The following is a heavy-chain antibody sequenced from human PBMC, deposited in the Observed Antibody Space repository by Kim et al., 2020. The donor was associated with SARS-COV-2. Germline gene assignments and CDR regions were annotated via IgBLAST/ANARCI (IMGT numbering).Heavy chain of an antibody. D-gene: IGHD3-9*01. CDR3: ARDGVLRNYDILTGYYPY. Sequence: GGSLRLSCAASGFTFSSYAMHWVRQAPGKGLEWVAVISYDGSNKYYADSVKGRFTISRDNSKNTLYLQMNSLRAEDTAVYYCARDGVLRNYDILTGYYPYWGQGTLVTVSS. J-gene: IGHJ4*02. CDR1: GFTFSSYA. V-gene: IGHV3-30*04. CDR2: ISYDGSNK.